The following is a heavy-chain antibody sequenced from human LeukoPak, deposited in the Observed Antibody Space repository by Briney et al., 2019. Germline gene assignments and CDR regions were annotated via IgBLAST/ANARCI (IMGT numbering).Heavy chain of an antibody. Sequence: ASVKVSCKASGYTFTSYYMHWVQQAPGKGLEWMGLVDPEDGGTIYAEKFQGRVTITADTSTDTAYMELSSLRSEDTAVYYCATKKGVYSSSWYLDYWGQGTLVTVSS. CDR2: VDPEDGGT. J-gene: IGHJ4*02. V-gene: IGHV1-69-2*01. D-gene: IGHD6-13*01. CDR1: GYTFTSYY. CDR3: ATKKGVYSSSWYLDY.